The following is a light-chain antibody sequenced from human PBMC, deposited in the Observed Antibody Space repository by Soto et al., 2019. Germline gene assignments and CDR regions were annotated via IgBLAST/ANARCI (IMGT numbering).Light chain of an antibody. Sequence: QSVLTQPASVSGSPGQSITISCTGTSSDVRGYNYVSWYQHPPGKAPKLMIYEVSNRPSGVSNRFSGSKSGNTASLTISGLQAEDDADYYCSSYTDSSALGVVFGGGTKLTVL. CDR2: EVS. CDR3: SSYTDSSALGVV. J-gene: IGLJ2*01. CDR1: SSDVRGYNY. V-gene: IGLV2-14*01.